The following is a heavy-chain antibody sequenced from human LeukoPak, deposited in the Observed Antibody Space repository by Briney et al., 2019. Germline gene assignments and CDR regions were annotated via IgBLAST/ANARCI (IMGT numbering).Heavy chain of an antibody. D-gene: IGHD3-10*01. J-gene: IGHJ5*02. CDR2: INHSGST. Sequence: SETLSLTCAVSGGSFSGYYWSWIRQPPGKGLEWIGEINHSGSTNYNPSLKSRVTISVDTSKNQFSLKLSSVTAADTAVYYCARGLKRRITMVRGVIINRWFDPWGQGTLVTVSS. V-gene: IGHV4-34*01. CDR3: ARGLKRRITMVRGVIINRWFDP. CDR1: GGSFSGYY.